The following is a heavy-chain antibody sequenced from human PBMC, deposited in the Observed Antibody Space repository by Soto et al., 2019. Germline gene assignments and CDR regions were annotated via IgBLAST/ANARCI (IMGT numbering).Heavy chain of an antibody. D-gene: IGHD2-8*01. V-gene: IGHV1-69*01. CDR3: ARVRCFNGLCNTADYGMDV. Sequence: QVQLVQSGAEVKKPGSSVKVSCKASGDVFRSYGINWVRQAPGQGLEWMGGIIPISGTTNYAQKFQGRVAITADESTDTVYMELSRLRSEDTAVYFCARVRCFNGLCNTADYGMDVWGQGTTVTVSS. CDR2: IIPISGTT. J-gene: IGHJ6*02. CDR1: GDVFRSYG.